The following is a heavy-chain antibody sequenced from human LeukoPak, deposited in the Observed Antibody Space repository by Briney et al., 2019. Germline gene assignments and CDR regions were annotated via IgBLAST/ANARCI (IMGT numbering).Heavy chain of an antibody. J-gene: IGHJ4*02. V-gene: IGHV5-51*01. CDR1: GYSFTSYW. D-gene: IGHD6-13*01. CDR2: IYPGDSDT. CDR3: ARRSSSWDRYDN. Sequence: GESLKISFKGSGYSFTSYWIGWVRPMPGKGLEWMGIIYPGDSDTKYSPSFQGQVTISADKSISTAYLQWSSLKASDTAMYYCARRSSSWDRYDNWGQGTLVTVSS.